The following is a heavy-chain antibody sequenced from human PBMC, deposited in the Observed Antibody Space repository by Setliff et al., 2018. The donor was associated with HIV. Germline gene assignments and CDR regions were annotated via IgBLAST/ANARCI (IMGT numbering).Heavy chain of an antibody. CDR3: ARQLSNSFES. V-gene: IGHV1-69*10. CDR1: GGTFSSYA. J-gene: IGHJ4*02. D-gene: IGHD1-1*01. CDR2: IIPILGIA. Sequence: ASVKVSCKASGGTFSSYAISWVRQAPGQGLEWMGGIIPILGIANYAQKFQGRVTITTDESTSTAYMELSSLRSEDTAVYYCARQLSNSFESWGQGTLVTVSS.